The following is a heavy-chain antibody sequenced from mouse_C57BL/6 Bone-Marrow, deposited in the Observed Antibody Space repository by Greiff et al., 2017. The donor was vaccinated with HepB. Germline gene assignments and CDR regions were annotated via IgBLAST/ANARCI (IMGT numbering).Heavy chain of an antibody. Sequence: QVQLKESGAELARPGASVKLSCKASGYTFTSYGISWVKQRTGQGLEWIGEIYPRSGNTYYNEKFKGKATLTADKSSSTAYMELRSLTSEDSAVYVCARSPYDGYFPYWYFDVWGTGTTVTVSS. CDR3: ARSPYDGYFPYWYFDV. V-gene: IGHV1-81*01. CDR1: GYTFTSYG. CDR2: IYPRSGNT. D-gene: IGHD2-3*01. J-gene: IGHJ1*03.